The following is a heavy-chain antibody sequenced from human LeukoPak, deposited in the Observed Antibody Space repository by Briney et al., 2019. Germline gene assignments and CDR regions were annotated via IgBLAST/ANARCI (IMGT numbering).Heavy chain of an antibody. D-gene: IGHD3-9*01. CDR2: IYYSGST. J-gene: IGHJ4*02. Sequence: PSETLSLTCTVSGGSISSYYWSWFRQPPGKGLEWIGYIYYSGSTNYNPSLKSRVTISVDTSKNQFSLKLSSVTAADTAVYYCARAGPRYFDWLGYWGQGTLVTVSS. CDR1: GGSISSYY. V-gene: IGHV4-59*01. CDR3: ARAGPRYFDWLGY.